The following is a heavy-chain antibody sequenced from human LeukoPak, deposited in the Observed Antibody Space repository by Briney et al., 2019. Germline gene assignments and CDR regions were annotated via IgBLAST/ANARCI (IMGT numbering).Heavy chain of an antibody. CDR3: ARDFAS. CDR1: GFTFSTYD. J-gene: IGHJ5*01. CDR2: ITSDSSYM. V-gene: IGHV3-21*01. Sequence: GGSLRLSCAASGFTFSTYDMVWVRQAPGMGLEWVSTITSDSSYMYYADSVKGRFTIPRDNAKNSLYLQMNILRVEDTAVYYCARDFASWGQGTLVTVSS.